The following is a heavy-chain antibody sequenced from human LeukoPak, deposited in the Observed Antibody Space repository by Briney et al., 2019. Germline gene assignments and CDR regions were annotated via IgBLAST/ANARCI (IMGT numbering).Heavy chain of an antibody. D-gene: IGHD5-24*01. CDR3: AKDRDGDYYYYYMDV. CDR2: ISGDGGRT. Sequence: GGSLRLSCAGSGFTFSSFAMTWVRQAPGKGLEWVSAISGDGGRTYYAESVKGRFTVSRDNSNSRVYLQMDSLRAEDTAVYYCAKDRDGDYYYYYMDVWGNGTTVIVSS. CDR1: GFTFSSFA. J-gene: IGHJ6*03. V-gene: IGHV3-23*01.